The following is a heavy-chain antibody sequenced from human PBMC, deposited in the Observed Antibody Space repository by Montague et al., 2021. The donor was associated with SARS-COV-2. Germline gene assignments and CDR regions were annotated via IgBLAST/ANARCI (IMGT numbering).Heavy chain of an antibody. CDR3: ARHLFSFSDSGTLGYFDY. CDR1: GVSINNNNYY. Sequence: SETLSLTCDVYGVSINNNNYYWGWIRQPPGKGLEWIGTIYYSGSTYYNPSLKSRVTISVDTSKNQLSLRVRSVTAADTAVYYCARHLFSFSDSGTLGYFDYWGHGTLVAVSS. J-gene: IGHJ4*01. D-gene: IGHD3-10*01. V-gene: IGHV4-39*01. CDR2: IYYSGST.